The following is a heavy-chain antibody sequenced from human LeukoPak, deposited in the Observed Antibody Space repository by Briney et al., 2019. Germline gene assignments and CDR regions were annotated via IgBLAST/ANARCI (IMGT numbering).Heavy chain of an antibody. Sequence: ASVKVSCKASGYTFTNYDINWVRQATGQGLEWMGWMNPNSGNTGYAQKFQGRVTITRNTSISTAYMELSSLRSEDTAVYYCARGVDTAMVLNYHYCMDVWGKGTTVTVSS. D-gene: IGHD5-18*01. CDR2: MNPNSGNT. CDR1: GYTFTNYD. V-gene: IGHV1-8*03. J-gene: IGHJ6*03. CDR3: ARGVDTAMVLNYHYCMDV.